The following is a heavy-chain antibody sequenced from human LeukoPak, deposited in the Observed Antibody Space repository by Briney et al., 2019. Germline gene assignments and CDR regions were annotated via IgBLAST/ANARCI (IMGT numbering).Heavy chain of an antibody. J-gene: IGHJ6*03. Sequence: GSLILSCAASGFTFSSYGMHWVRQAPGKGLEWVAFIRYDGSNKYYADSVKGRFTISRDNSKNTLYLQMNSLRAEDTAVYYCAKDWYDILTGYYQKRYYYYMDVWGKGTTVTISS. CDR2: IRYDGSNK. D-gene: IGHD3-9*01. CDR3: AKDWYDILTGYYQKRYYYYMDV. V-gene: IGHV3-30*02. CDR1: GFTFSSYG.